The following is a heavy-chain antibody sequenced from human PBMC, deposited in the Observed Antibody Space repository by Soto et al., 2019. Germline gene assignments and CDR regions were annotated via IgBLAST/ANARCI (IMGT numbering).Heavy chain of an antibody. CDR3: ARVFIAVAGMRYNWFDP. D-gene: IGHD6-19*01. CDR2: IYPGDSGT. J-gene: IGHJ5*02. V-gene: IGHV5-51*01. Sequence: GESLKISCNGSGYSFTSYWIGWVRQMPGKGLEWMGIIYPGDSGTRYSPSCQGQVTISADKSISTAYLQWSSLKASDTAMYYCARVFIAVAGMRYNWFDPWGQGTLVTVSS. CDR1: GYSFTSYW.